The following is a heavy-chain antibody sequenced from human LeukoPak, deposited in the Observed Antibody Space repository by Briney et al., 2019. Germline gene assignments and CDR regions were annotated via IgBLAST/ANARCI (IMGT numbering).Heavy chain of an antibody. CDR2: FIPIFGTA. CDR3: ARYCSSTSCYFEDTNWFDP. D-gene: IGHD2-2*01. V-gene: IGHV1-69*13. CDR1: GGTFSSYA. Sequence: ASVKVSCKASGGTFSSYAISWVRQAPGQGLEWMGGFIPIFGTANYAQKFQGRVTITADESTSTAYMELSSLRSEDTAVYYCARYCSSTSCYFEDTNWFDPWGQGTLVTVSS. J-gene: IGHJ5*02.